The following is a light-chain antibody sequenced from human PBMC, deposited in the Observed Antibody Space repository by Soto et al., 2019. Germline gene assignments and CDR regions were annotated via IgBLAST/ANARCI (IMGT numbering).Light chain of an antibody. CDR1: GSDIGRSDF. V-gene: IGLV2-14*01. J-gene: IGLJ1*01. CDR2: EVT. Sequence: QSVLTQPASVSGSPGQSIIISCTGTGSDIGRSDFVSWFQQLPGSVPKLMIYEVTGRPSGTSDRFSGSKSGNTASLTISGLQPEDEADYYCTSCTSVNIRCVFGTGTKVTVL. CDR3: TSCTSVNIRCV.